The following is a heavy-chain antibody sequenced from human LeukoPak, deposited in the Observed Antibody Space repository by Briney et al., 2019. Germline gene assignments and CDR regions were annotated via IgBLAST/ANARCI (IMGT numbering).Heavy chain of an antibody. D-gene: IGHD4/OR15-4a*01. V-gene: IGHV3-7*03. CDR2: TKDDGSEK. CDR1: GFTFSSYW. J-gene: IGHJ4*02. Sequence: GGSLRLSCAASGFTFSSYWMSWVRQAPGKGLEWVANTKDDGSEKYYVDSVKGRFTISRDNVKNTLYLQLNSLRAEDTAVYYCARRAGAYSHPYDYWGQGTLVTVTS. CDR3: ARRAGAYSHPYDY.